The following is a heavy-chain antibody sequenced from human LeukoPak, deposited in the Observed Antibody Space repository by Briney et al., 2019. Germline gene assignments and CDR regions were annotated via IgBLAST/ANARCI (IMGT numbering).Heavy chain of an antibody. Sequence: PSETLSLTCSVSGGSLSNYYWTWIRRPPGKGLEWIGYIYSSGSANYNPSLKSRVNISIDTSENQFSLKLSSVTAADTAVYYCARRLWGSDFDYWGQGALVTVSS. D-gene: IGHD3-16*01. CDR3: ARRLWGSDFDY. CDR2: IYSSGSA. CDR1: GGSLSNYY. V-gene: IGHV4-59*01. J-gene: IGHJ4*02.